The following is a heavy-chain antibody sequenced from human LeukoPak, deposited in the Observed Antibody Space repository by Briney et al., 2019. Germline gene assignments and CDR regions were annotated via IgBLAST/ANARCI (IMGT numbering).Heavy chain of an antibody. D-gene: IGHD6-19*01. V-gene: IGHV3-53*05. CDR3: AKGDRLYSTGWFDY. J-gene: IGHJ4*02. CDR2: IYSGGTT. CDR1: GFSVSSNY. Sequence: GGSLRLPCAASGFSVSSNYMSWVRQAPGKGLEWVSIIYSGGTTYYADSVKGRFTVSRDNSRNTLSLEMNSLRAEDTAVYFCAKGDRLYSTGWFDYWGQGTLVTVSS.